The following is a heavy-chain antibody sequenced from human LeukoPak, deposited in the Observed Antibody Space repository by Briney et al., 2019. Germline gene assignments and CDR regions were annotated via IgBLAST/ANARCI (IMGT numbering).Heavy chain of an antibody. CDR1: GGSISGGGQH. V-gene: IGHV4-31*03. CDR2: IYYGGTT. Sequence: SQTLSLTCTVSGGSISGGGQHWSWLRQHPGEGLEWIGNIYYGGTTYYNPSLKSRITISLDTSKNQFSLKLSSVTAADTAVYYCARICDPSGYYPGGFDPWGQGTLVTVSS. J-gene: IGHJ5*02. CDR3: ARICDPSGYYPGGFDP. D-gene: IGHD3-22*01.